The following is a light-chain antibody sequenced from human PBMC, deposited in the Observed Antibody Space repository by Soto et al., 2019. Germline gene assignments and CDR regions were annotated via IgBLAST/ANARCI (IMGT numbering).Light chain of an antibody. CDR1: QSISSW. J-gene: IGKJ1*01. CDR3: QQNNISSGT. V-gene: IGKV1-5*03. Sequence: DIQMTQSPSTLSASVGDRVTITCRASQSISSWLAWYQQKPGKAPKLLIYKASSLESGVPSRFSGSGSGTEFILTISSLQLDDFATYYCQQNNISSGTFGQGAKV. CDR2: KAS.